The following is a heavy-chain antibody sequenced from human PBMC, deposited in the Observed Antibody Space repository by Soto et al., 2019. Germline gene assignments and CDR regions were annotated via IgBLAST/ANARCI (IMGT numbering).Heavy chain of an antibody. Sequence: QVQLVESGGGVVQPGRSLRLSCAASGFIFSGFAMHWVRQAPGKGLELVAMITYDGSYTYYADSVKGRFTISRDSSENTLYLQMNSLRAEDTAVYYCAKERTGYYIEYWGQGTLVTVSS. CDR3: AKERTGYYIEY. J-gene: IGHJ4*02. V-gene: IGHV3-30*18. D-gene: IGHD3-9*01. CDR2: ITYDGSYT. CDR1: GFIFSGFA.